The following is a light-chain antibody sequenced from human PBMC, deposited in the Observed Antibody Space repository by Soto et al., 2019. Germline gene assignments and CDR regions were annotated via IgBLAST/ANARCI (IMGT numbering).Light chain of an antibody. CDR2: DVT. J-gene: IGLJ2*01. CDR3: GSYAGRYTYFI. V-gene: IGLV2-11*01. Sequence: QSVLSQPRSVSGSPGQSVAISCTGTSSDVGRYNYVYWYQQHPGKAPKLMIYDVTQRPSGVPDRFSGSKSGNTASLTISGLQPEDEADYYCGSYAGRYTYFIFGGGTKVTVL. CDR1: SSDVGRYNY.